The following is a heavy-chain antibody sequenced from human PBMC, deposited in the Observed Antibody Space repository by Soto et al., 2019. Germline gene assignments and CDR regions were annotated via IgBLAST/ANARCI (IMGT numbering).Heavy chain of an antibody. J-gene: IGHJ4*02. CDR1: GFTFNNYA. CDR2: ISGTGGST. CDR3: AKDRLGGNFDY. Sequence: EVQLLDSGGGLVQPGGSLRLSCAASGFTFNNYAMNWVRQAPGKGLEWVATISGTGGSTYYADSVKGRFTISRDNSKNTLYLQMNSLRVEDTALYYCAKDRLGGNFDYWGQGTQVTVSS. V-gene: IGHV3-23*01.